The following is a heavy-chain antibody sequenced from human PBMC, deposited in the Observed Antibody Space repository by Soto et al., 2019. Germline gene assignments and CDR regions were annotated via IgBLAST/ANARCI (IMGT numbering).Heavy chain of an antibody. J-gene: IGHJ5*02. CDR1: VGTFSSYT. CDR3: ARDTVASYGDYGGRWFDP. D-gene: IGHD4-17*01. V-gene: IGHV1-69*08. CDR2: IIPILGIA. Sequence: QVQLVQSGAEVKKPGSSVKVSCKASVGTFSSYTISWVRQAPGQGLEWMGRIIPILGIANYAQKFQGRVKITADKSTSTAYMELSSLRAEDTAVYYCARDTVASYGDYGGRWFDPWGQGTLVTVSS.